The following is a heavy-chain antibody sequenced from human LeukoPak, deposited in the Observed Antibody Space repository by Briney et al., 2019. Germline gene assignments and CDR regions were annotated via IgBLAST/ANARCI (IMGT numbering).Heavy chain of an antibody. J-gene: IGHJ3*02. CDR1: GFTFRRYG. CDR2: ISSSSNYI. Sequence: PGGSLRLSCAASGFTFRRYGMSWVRQAPGKGLEWVSSISSSSNYIYYADSVKGRFTISRDNAKNSLYLQMNSLRAEDTAVYYCARVSILIVPYYAFDIWGQGTMVTVSS. D-gene: IGHD2/OR15-2a*01. V-gene: IGHV3-21*01. CDR3: ARVSILIVPYYAFDI.